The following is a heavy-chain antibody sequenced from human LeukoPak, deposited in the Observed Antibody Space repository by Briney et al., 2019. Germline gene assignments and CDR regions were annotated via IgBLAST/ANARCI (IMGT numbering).Heavy chain of an antibody. CDR2: IYYSGST. CDR1: GGSISSYY. J-gene: IGHJ4*02. CDR3: ARDPTRELLPGYYFDY. V-gene: IGHV4-59*01. Sequence: SETLSLTCTVSGGSISSYYWSWIRQPPGKGLEWIGYIYYSGSTNYNPSLESRVTISVDTSKNQFSLKLSSVTAVDTAVYYCARDPTRELLPGYYFDYWGQGTLVTVSS. D-gene: IGHD1-26*01.